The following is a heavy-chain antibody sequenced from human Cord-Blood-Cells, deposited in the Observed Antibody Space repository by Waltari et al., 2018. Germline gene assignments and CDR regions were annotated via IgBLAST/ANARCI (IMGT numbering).Heavy chain of an antibody. V-gene: IGHV4-34*01. Sequence: QVQLQQWGAGLLKPSETLSLTCAVYGGSFSGYYWSWIRQPPGRGLAWIGEINHSGTTNYTPSLKGRVNISVDTSKNQFSLKLSSVTAADTAVYYCARGPDLWFGELYFDYWGQGTLVTVSS. CDR1: GGSFSGYY. CDR2: INHSGTT. CDR3: ARGPDLWFGELYFDY. J-gene: IGHJ4*02. D-gene: IGHD3-10*01.